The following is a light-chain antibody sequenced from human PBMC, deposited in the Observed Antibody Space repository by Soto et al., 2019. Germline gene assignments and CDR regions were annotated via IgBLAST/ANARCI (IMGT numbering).Light chain of an antibody. CDR1: QSVSSIY. CDR2: GAS. Sequence: EIVLTQSPGTLSLSPGERATLSFRASQSVSSIYLAWYQKKPGQAPRLLIYGASSRATDIPDRFSGSGSGTDFTLTISRLEPEDSAVYYCQQYGTSPTFGGGTKVDIK. V-gene: IGKV3-20*01. J-gene: IGKJ4*01. CDR3: QQYGTSPT.